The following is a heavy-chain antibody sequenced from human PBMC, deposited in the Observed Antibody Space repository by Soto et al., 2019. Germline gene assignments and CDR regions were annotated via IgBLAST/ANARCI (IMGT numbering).Heavy chain of an antibody. CDR1: GFTFSSYG. V-gene: IGHV3-33*01. CDR3: ARDGITIFGVVIPGYYGMDV. D-gene: IGHD3-3*01. CDR2: IWYDGSNK. Sequence: SLRLSCAASGFTFSSYGMHWVRQAPGKGLERVAVIWYDGSNKYYADSVKGRFTISRDNSKNTLYLQMNSLRAEDTAVYYCARDGITIFGVVIPGYYGMDVWGQGTTVTVSS. J-gene: IGHJ6*02.